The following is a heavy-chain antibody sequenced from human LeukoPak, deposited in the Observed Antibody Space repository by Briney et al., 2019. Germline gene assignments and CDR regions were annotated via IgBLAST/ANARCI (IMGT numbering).Heavy chain of an antibody. J-gene: IGHJ4*02. Sequence: ASVKVSCXASGGTFSSYAISWVRQAPGQGLEWMGVINTSDGGTSYAQKFQGRVTVTRDTSTSTVYMELSSLRSEDTAVYYCGRDDGYCGGDCYSGVDFWGQGTLVTVSS. D-gene: IGHD2-21*02. CDR3: GRDDGYCGGDCYSGVDF. CDR1: GGTFSSYA. V-gene: IGHV1-46*01. CDR2: INTSDGGT.